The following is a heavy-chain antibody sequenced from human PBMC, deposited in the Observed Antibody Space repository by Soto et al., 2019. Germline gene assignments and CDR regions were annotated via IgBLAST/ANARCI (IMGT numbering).Heavy chain of an antibody. CDR1: GGSINSGGYY. V-gene: IGHV4-31*03. Sequence: TLSLTCTVSGGSINSGGYYWSWIRQHPGKGLEWIGYINYSGSTNYNPSLKSRVIISRDTSKNQLSLNLSSVTDADSAIYYCARNYYYRKVYGYWGQGTLVTVSS. CDR3: ARNYYYRKVYGY. J-gene: IGHJ4*02. CDR2: INYSGST. D-gene: IGHD3-22*01.